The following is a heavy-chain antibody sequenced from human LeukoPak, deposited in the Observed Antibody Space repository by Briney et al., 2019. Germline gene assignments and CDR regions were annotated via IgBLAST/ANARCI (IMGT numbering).Heavy chain of an antibody. J-gene: IGHJ4*02. V-gene: IGHV3-48*03. CDR3: ARDLTSVPTR. CDR1: GFTFRSYE. Sequence: GGSLRLSCAASGFTFRSYEMTWVRQAPGKGLEWVSYISGSGSTIYYTDSVKGRFTISRDNAKNSLYLQMNSLRAEDTAVYYCARDLTSVPTRWGQGTLVTVSS. CDR2: ISGSGSTI. D-gene: IGHD4-17*01.